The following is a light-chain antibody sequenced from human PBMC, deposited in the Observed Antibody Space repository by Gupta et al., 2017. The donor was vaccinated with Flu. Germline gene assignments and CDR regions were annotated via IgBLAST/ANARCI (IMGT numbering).Light chain of an antibody. Sequence: QSVLTQPPSASVAPGPRVTITCSGRSPPIGSNTVHWYQQPPGPAPKLLIYSNNQRPSGVPDRFSGSKSGTSAALANSGLQAEDEADYYYAAWDDSRNGWVFGGGTKLTVL. CDR3: AAWDDSRNGWV. CDR1: SPPIGSNT. V-gene: IGLV1-44*01. CDR2: SNN. J-gene: IGLJ3*02.